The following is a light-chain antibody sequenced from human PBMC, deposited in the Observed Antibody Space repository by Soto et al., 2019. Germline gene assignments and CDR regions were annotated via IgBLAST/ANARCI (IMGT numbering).Light chain of an antibody. J-gene: IGLJ1*01. CDR1: SSDVGSYNL. CDR2: EVS. V-gene: IGLV2-23*02. Sequence: QSALNPPASVSWSPGQSITISCTGTSSDVGSYNLVSWYQQHPGKAPKLMIYEVSKRPSGVSNRFSGSKSGNTASLTISGLQAEDEADYYCCSYAGSSTFYVFGTGTKVTVL. CDR3: CSYAGSSTFYV.